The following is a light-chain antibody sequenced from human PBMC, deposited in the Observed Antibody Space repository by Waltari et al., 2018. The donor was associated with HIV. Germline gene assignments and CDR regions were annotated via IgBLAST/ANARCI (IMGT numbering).Light chain of an antibody. J-gene: IGLJ2*01. CDR1: NLGAKH. Sequence: SYELTHPSSVSVSPGQPASITCSGANLGAKHACWYQQKPAQSPLLVIYQDSKRPSGIPERFAASNSGNTATLSISASQAMDWADDDCKAWGSSTMVFAGGTKLTVL. V-gene: IGLV3-1*01. CDR3: KAWGSSTMV. CDR2: QDS.